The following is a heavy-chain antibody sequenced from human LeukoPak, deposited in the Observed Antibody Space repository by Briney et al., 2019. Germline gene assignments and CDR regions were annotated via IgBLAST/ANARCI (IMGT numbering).Heavy chain of an antibody. J-gene: IGHJ4*02. CDR2: INHSGST. CDR1: GGSFSGYY. V-gene: IGHV4-34*01. D-gene: IGHD4-17*01. Sequence: PLETLSLTCAVYGGSFSGYYWSWIRQPPGKGLEWIGEINHSGSTNYNPSLKSRVTISVDTSKNQFSLKLSSVTAADTAVYYCARGPREPLGTVTTTFLDYWGQGTLVTVSS. CDR3: ARGPREPLGTVTTTFLDY.